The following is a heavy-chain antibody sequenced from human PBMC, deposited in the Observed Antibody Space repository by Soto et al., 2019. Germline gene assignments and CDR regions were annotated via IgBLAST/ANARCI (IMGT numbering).Heavy chain of an antibody. D-gene: IGHD3-10*01. CDR1: GYSFAGYW. J-gene: IGHJ3*01. CDR3: ARLPGVRGVFDGFNG. CDR2: IYHGDSDT. V-gene: IGHV5-51*01. Sequence: GESVTICCKGSGYSFAGYWIVWVRQMPGKGLDWMGVIYHGDSDTRYSPSFHGQVTISADKSISTAYLQWSSLKASGTAMYFCARLPGVRGVFDGFNGWGQGTMVTVSS.